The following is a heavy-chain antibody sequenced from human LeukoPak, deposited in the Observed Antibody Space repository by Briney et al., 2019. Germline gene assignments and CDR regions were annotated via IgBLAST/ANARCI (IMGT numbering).Heavy chain of an antibody. D-gene: IGHD1-26*01. CDR3: AKDDGGSYYIYYYYMDV. V-gene: IGHV3-23*01. Sequence: GGSLRLSCAASGFTFSSYAMNWVRQAPGKGLEWVSAISGSGSGDSTYYADSVKGRFTISRDNSKNTLYLQMNSLRAEDTAVYYCAKDDGGSYYIYYYYMDVWGKGTTVTISS. CDR1: GFTFSSYA. CDR2: ISGSGSGDST. J-gene: IGHJ6*03.